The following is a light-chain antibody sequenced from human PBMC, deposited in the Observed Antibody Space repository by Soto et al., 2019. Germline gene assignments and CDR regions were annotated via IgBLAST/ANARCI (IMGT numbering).Light chain of an antibody. Sequence: DIQMTQSPSTLSASVGDRVTITCRASQSISSWLAWYQQKPGKAPKVLIYDASSLESGVPSRFSGSGSGTEFTITISSLQTDDFATYYCQQYKSYWTFGQGTKVDIK. J-gene: IGKJ1*01. CDR1: QSISSW. CDR2: DAS. CDR3: QQYKSYWT. V-gene: IGKV1-5*01.